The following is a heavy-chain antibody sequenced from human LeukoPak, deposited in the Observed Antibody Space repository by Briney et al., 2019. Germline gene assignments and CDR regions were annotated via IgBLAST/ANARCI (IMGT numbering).Heavy chain of an antibody. J-gene: IGHJ6*02. CDR2: IRYDGSNK. Sequence: GGSLRLSCAASGFTFSSYGMHWVRQAPGKGLEWVAFIRYDGSNKYYADSVKGRFTISRNNSKNTLYLQMNSLRAEDTAVYYCAKEEEAVAALPVYGMDVWGQGTTVTVSS. V-gene: IGHV3-30*02. D-gene: IGHD6-19*01. CDR3: AKEEEAVAALPVYGMDV. CDR1: GFTFSSYG.